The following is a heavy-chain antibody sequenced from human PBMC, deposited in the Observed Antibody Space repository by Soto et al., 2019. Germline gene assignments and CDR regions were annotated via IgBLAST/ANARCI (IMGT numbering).Heavy chain of an antibody. CDR1: GFTFTTSW. V-gene: IGHV3-74*01. Sequence: EVQLVESGGGLVQPGGSLRLSCAASGFTFTTSWMHWVRQAPEKGLVWVSHINSDGSTTTYADSVRGRFTISRDNAKNTRYLQMNSLRVEDTAVYYCARDRDYGMDVWGQGTTVIVSS. CDR3: ARDRDYGMDV. CDR2: INSDGSTT. J-gene: IGHJ6*02. D-gene: IGHD3-10*01.